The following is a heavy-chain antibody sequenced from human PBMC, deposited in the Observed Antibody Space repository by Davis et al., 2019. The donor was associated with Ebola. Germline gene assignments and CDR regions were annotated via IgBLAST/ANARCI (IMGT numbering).Heavy chain of an antibody. Sequence: ASVKVSCKASGYTFTGYYMHWVRQAPGQGLEWLGWINPNSGGTNYAQKFQGRVTMTRDTSISTAYMALSRLRSDDTAVYYCARDLGVGAFDYWGQGTLVTVSS. V-gene: IGHV1-2*02. CDR1: GYTFTGYY. J-gene: IGHJ4*02. CDR3: ARDLGVGAFDY. CDR2: INPNSGGT. D-gene: IGHD1-26*01.